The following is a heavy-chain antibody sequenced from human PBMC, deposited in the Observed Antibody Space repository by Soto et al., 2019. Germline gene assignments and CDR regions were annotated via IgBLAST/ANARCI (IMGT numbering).Heavy chain of an antibody. CDR1: GGSIRTTRYY. CDR3: ARVTSDDRTTISGVVLGTMDV. J-gene: IGHJ6*02. D-gene: IGHD3-3*01. V-gene: IGHV4-31*03. CDR2: IYHSGST. Sequence: QVQLEESGPGLVKPSQTLSLTCTVTGGSIRTTRYYWCWIRQHPGKGLEWIAYIYHSGSTYYNPSLKSRVAIAVDTSSNHFSLCLHSVTATDTAVYFCARVTSDDRTTISGVVLGTMDVWGQGTTVTVSS.